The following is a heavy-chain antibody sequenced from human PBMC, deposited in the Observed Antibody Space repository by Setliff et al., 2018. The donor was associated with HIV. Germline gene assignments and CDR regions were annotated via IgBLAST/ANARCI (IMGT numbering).Heavy chain of an antibody. V-gene: IGHV4-59*11. J-gene: IGHJ3*02. CDR2: VDYSGTP. Sequence: KASETLSLTCVISGGSMGSHYWSWVRQPPGKGLEWIGSVDYSGTPNYSPSLKSRVTISLDTSKNEISLKVTSVTAADTAVYYCARGRDDYNYDPFDIWGQGTMVTVSS. CDR3: ARGRDDYNYDPFDI. CDR1: GGSMGSHY. D-gene: IGHD4-4*01.